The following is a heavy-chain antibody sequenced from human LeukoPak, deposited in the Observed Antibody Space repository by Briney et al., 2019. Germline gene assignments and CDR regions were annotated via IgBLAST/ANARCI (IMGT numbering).Heavy chain of an antibody. CDR2: INRSGST. CDR1: GGSFSGYY. V-gene: IGHV4-34*01. J-gene: IGHJ4*02. CDR3: ARVGRYCSSTSCRSSYFDH. Sequence: SETLSLTCAVYGGSFSGYYWSWIRQPPGKGLEWIGEINRSGSTNYNPSLKSRVTISVDTSKNQFSLKLSSVTAADTAVYYCARVGRYCSSTSCRSSYFDHWGQGTLVTVSS. D-gene: IGHD2-2*01.